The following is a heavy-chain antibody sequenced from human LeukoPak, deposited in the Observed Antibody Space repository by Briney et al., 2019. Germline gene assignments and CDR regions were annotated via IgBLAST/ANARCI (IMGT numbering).Heavy chain of an antibody. CDR1: GFTVGSNY. Sequence: SGGSLRLSCAASGFTVGSNYMSWVRQAPGKGLEWVSIIYRGGSTNYADSVKGRFTISRDTSKNTLCLQMNSLRAEDTAVYYCARLSANSSAYFFDYWGQGTLVTVSS. CDR2: IYRGGST. CDR3: ARLSANSSAYFFDY. J-gene: IGHJ4*02. D-gene: IGHD3-22*01. V-gene: IGHV3-66*04.